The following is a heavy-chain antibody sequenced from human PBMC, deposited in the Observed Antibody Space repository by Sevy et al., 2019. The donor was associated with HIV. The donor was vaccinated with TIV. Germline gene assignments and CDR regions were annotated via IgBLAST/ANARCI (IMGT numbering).Heavy chain of an antibody. CDR2: IFPIFGTA. Sequence: ASVKVSCKASGGTFSSSAISWVRQAPGQGLEWMGEIFPIFGTAKYAQKFQGRVTISADESTNTAYMELGSLRSEDTAVYFCASGLAVSVDFWGQGTLVTVSS. CDR1: GGTFSSSA. CDR3: ASGLAVSVDF. V-gene: IGHV1-69*13. J-gene: IGHJ4*02. D-gene: IGHD6-19*01.